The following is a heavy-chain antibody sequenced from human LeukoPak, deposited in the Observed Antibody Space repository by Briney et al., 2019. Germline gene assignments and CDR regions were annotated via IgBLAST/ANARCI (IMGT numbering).Heavy chain of an antibody. D-gene: IGHD3-10*01. CDR3: ARERDYGSRFDP. J-gene: IGHJ5*02. CDR1: GYTFTSYA. CDR2: INAGSGNT. Sequence: ASVKLSCTASGYTFTSYAMHWVRQAPGQRLEWLGWINAGSGNTKYSQKFQGRVTITRDTSESTAYMELSSLRSEDTAVYYCARERDYGSRFDPWGQGTLVTVSS. V-gene: IGHV1-3*01.